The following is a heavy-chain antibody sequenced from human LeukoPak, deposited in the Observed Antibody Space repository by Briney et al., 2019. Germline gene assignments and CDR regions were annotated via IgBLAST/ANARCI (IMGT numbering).Heavy chain of an antibody. D-gene: IGHD4-11*01. J-gene: IGHJ5*02. CDR3: ARDTVLNWFDP. CDR1: GGTFSSYA. CDR2: ISAYNGNT. Sequence: ASVKVSCKASGGTFSSYAISWVRQAPGQGLEWMGWISAYNGNTNYAQKLQGRVTMTTDTSTSTAYMELRSLRSDDTAVYYCARDTVLNWFDPWGQGTLVTVSS. V-gene: IGHV1-18*01.